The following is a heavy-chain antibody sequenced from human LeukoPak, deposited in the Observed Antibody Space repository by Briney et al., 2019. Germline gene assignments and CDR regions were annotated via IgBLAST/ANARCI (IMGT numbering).Heavy chain of an antibody. V-gene: IGHV3-48*03. J-gene: IGHJ4*02. CDR3: ARDPGGYELGY. D-gene: IGHD2-8*02. CDR2: ISSSGSTI. Sequence: GGSLRLSCAASGFTFSSYEMNWVRQAPGKGLEWVSYISSSGSTIYYADSVKGRFTISRDNAKNSLYLQMNSLRAEDTAVYYCARDPGGYELGYWGQGTLVTVSS. CDR1: GFTFSSYE.